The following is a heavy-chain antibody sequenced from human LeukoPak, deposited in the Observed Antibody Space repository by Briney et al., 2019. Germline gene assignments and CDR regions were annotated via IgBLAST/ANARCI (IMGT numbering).Heavy chain of an antibody. D-gene: IGHD1-26*01. J-gene: IGHJ4*02. CDR3: ASPGGGSYYYFDY. CDR2: ISYDGSNK. V-gene: IGHV3-30-3*01. Sequence: GGSLRLSCAASGLTFSSYAMHWVRQAPGKGLEWVAVISYDGSNKYYADSVKGRFTISRDNSKNTLYLQMNSLRAEDTAVYYCASPGGGSYYYFDYWGQGTLVTVSS. CDR1: GLTFSSYA.